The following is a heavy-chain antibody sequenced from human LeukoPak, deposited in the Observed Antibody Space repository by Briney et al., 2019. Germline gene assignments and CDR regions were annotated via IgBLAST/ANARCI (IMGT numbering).Heavy chain of an antibody. CDR1: GFTFSSYA. CDR3: AKGPYGSGWYFDY. J-gene: IGHJ4*02. CDR2: ISGSGGST. Sequence: GGSLRLSCAASGFTFSSYAMSWVRQAPGKGLELVSAISGSGGSTYYADSVKGRFTISRDNSKNTLYLQMNSLRAEDTAVYYCAKGPYGSGWYFDYWGQRTLVTVSS. V-gene: IGHV3-23*01. D-gene: IGHD6-19*01.